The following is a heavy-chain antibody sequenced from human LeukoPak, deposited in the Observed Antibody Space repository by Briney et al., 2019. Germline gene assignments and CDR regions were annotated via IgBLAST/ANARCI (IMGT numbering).Heavy chain of an antibody. CDR1: GFNFGGHY. Sequence: KSGGSLRLSCAASGFNFGGHYMSWVRQAPGKGPEWISYISANGDDIAYADSVKGRFTISRDNAKNSLRLQMNSLRVEDTAVYHCVRHAGRAGGQWGQGTLIVVSS. J-gene: IGHJ4*02. CDR3: VRHAGRAGGQ. V-gene: IGHV3-11*01. CDR2: ISANGDDI. D-gene: IGHD3-10*01.